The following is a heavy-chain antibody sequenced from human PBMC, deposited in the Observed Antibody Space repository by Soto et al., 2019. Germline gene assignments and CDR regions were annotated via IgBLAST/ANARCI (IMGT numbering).Heavy chain of an antibody. CDR2: INAGNGNT. Sequence: GASVKVSCKASGYTFTSYAMHWVRQAPGQRLEWMGWINAGNGNTKYSQKFQGRVTITRDTSASTAYMELSSLRSEDTAVYYCAREGARKYNWFDPWGQGTLVTVSS. V-gene: IGHV1-3*01. D-gene: IGHD3-16*01. CDR3: AREGARKYNWFDP. CDR1: GYTFTSYA. J-gene: IGHJ5*02.